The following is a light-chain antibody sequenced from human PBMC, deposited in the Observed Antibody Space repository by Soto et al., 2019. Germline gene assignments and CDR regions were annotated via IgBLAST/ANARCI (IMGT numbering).Light chain of an antibody. CDR1: SSDVGGYNY. CDR2: DVS. Sequence: QSALTQPASVSGSPGQSITISCTGTSSDVGGYNYVSWYQQHPGKAPNLMIYDVSHRPSGVSNRFSGSKSGNTASLTISGLQAEDEADYYCSSYTSSRTDVVFGGGTQLTVL. V-gene: IGLV2-14*01. CDR3: SSYTSSRTDVV. J-gene: IGLJ2*01.